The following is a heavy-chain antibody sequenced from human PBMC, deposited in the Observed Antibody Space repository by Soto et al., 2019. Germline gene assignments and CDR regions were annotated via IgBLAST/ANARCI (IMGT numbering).Heavy chain of an antibody. J-gene: IGHJ4*02. Sequence: SGGSLRLSCAASGFTFSSYAMSWVRQAPGKGLEWVSAISGSGGSTYYADSVKGRFTISRDNSKNTLYLQMNSLRAEDTAVYYCAKGELEMATITGAPYWGQGTLVTVSS. V-gene: IGHV3-23*01. D-gene: IGHD5-12*01. CDR1: GFTFSSYA. CDR3: AKGELEMATITGAPY. CDR2: ISGSGGST.